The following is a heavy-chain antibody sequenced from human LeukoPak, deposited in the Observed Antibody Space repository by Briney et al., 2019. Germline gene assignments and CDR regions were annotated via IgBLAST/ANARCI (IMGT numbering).Heavy chain of an antibody. CDR3: ARVRYYASYFDY. J-gene: IGHJ4*02. V-gene: IGHV4-30-4*01. CDR2: IYYSGST. CDR1: GGSISSGDYY. Sequence: SETLSLTCTVSGGSISSGDYYWSWIREPPGKGLEWIGYIYYSGSTYYNPSLKSRVTISVDTSKNQFSLKLSSVTAADTAVYYCARVRYYASYFDYWGRGTLVTVSS. D-gene: IGHD3-10*01.